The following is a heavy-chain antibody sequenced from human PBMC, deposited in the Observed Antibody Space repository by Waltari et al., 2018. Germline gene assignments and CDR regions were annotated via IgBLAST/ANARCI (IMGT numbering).Heavy chain of an antibody. CDR1: GGTFSSYT. CDR2: IIPILGIA. D-gene: IGHD1-1*01. Sequence: QVQLVQSGAEVKKPGSSVKVSCKASGGTFSSYTISWVRQAPGQGLEWMGRIIPILGIANYEQKFQGRVTITADKSPRTAYMELSSLRSEDTAVDYCARGKDNQGGFDPWGQGTLVSVSS. J-gene: IGHJ5*02. CDR3: ARGKDNQGGFDP. V-gene: IGHV1-69*02.